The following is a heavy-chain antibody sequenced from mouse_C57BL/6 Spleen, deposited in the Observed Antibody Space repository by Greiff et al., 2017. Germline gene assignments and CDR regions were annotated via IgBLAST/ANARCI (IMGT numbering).Heavy chain of an antibody. J-gene: IGHJ1*03. V-gene: IGHV1-7*01. CDR3: ARYDYGTSYWYFDV. CDR1: GYTFTSYW. Sequence: VQLVESGAELAKPGASVKLSCKASGYTFTSYWMHWVQQRPGQGLEWIGYLNPSSGYTKYNQKFKDKATLTADKSSSTAYMQLSSLTYEDSAVYCCARYDYGTSYWYFDVWGTGTTVTVSS. CDR2: LNPSSGYT. D-gene: IGHD1-1*01.